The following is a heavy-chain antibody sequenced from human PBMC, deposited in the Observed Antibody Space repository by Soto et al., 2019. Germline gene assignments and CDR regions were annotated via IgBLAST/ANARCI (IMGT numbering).Heavy chain of an antibody. D-gene: IGHD5-18*01. CDR1: GFAFSDYY. V-gene: IGHV3-11*01. CDR2: ISSSGSTI. Sequence: GGSLRLSCAASGFAFSDYYMSWIRQAPGKGLEWVSYISSSGSTIYYADSVKCRFTISRDNAKNSLYLQMNSLRAEDTAVYYCATQRGYSYGYDRYYFDYWGQGTLVTVSS. J-gene: IGHJ4*02. CDR3: ATQRGYSYGYDRYYFDY.